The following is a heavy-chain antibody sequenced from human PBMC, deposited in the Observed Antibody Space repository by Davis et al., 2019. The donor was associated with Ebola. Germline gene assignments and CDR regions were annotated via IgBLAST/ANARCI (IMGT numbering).Heavy chain of an antibody. CDR3: TSRYSSTNDY. CDR2: ISSSSSYI. V-gene: IGHV3-21*04. D-gene: IGHD6-13*01. Sequence: GESLKISCAASGFTFSSYSMNWVRQAPGKGLEWVSSISSSSSYIYYADSVKGRFTISRDNAKNSLYLQMNSLKTEDTAVYYCTSRYSSTNDYWGQGTLVTVSS. J-gene: IGHJ4*02. CDR1: GFTFSSYS.